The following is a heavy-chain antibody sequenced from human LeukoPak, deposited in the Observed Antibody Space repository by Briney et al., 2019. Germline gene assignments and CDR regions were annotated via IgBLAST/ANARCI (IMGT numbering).Heavy chain of an antibody. CDR1: GFTFSSYG. J-gene: IGHJ4*02. CDR2: IWYDGSNK. D-gene: IGHD6-19*01. CDR3: ARASYSSGWYYFDY. Sequence: GRSLRLSCAASGFTFSSYGMHWVRQAPGKGLEWVAVIWYDGSNKYYADSVKGRFTISRDNSKNTLYLQMNSLRAEDTAVYYCARASYSSGWYYFDYWGQGTLATVSS. V-gene: IGHV3-33*01.